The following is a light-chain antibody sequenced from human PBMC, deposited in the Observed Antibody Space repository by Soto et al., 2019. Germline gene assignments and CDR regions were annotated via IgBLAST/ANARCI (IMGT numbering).Light chain of an antibody. CDR2: KAS. J-gene: IGKJ1*01. CDR3: QHYGCFSPLT. V-gene: IGKV1-5*03. Sequence: DIPMTQSPSTLSASVGDRVTITCRARQSIGGWLAWCQQKPGKAPKLLICKASSLKSGVPSRFSGSGSWAEFTLPISSLQPDDFASYYCQHYGCFSPLTFGQGTKVEIK. CDR1: QSIGGW.